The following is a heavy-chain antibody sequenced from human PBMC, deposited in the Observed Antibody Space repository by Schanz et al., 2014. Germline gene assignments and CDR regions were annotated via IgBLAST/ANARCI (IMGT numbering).Heavy chain of an antibody. CDR2: ISGGGGTT. CDR1: GFNFSDYA. Sequence: EEQLVESGGGLVQPGGSLRLSCAASGFNFSDYAMCWVRQAPGKGLEWVSAISGGGGTTYYTDSVKGRFTISRDNSKSTLYLQMNSLRAEDTAVYYCAKSLESCPGGRCSRGYFDYWGQGTLXTVSS. V-gene: IGHV3-23*04. D-gene: IGHD2-8*02. CDR3: AKSLESCPGGRCSRGYFDY. J-gene: IGHJ4*02.